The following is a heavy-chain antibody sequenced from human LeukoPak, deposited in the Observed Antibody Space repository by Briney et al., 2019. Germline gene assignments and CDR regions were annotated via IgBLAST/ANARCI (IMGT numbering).Heavy chain of an antibody. CDR3: ARDETFDYYYGMDV. CDR2: ISAYNGNT. CDR1: GYTFTSYG. V-gene: IGHV1-18*01. Sequence: GASVKVSCKASGYTFTSYGISWVRQAPGQGLEWMGWISAYNGNTNYAQKLQGRVTMTTDTSTSTAYMELRSLRSDDTAVYYCARDETFDYYYGMDVWGQGTTVTVSS. J-gene: IGHJ6*02.